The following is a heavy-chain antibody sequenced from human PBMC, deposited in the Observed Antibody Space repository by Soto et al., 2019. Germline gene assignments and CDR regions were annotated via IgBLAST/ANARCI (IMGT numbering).Heavy chain of an antibody. V-gene: IGHV4-61*01. J-gene: IGHJ6*02. D-gene: IGHD5-18*01. CDR1: GGSVSSGSYY. CDR3: ARARQEYSYGYYYYGMDV. Sequence: SETLSLTCTVSGGSVSSGSYYWSWIRQPPGKGLEWIGYIYYSGSTNYNPSLKSRVTISVDTAKNQFARKLSTVTAADTAVYYCARARQEYSYGYYYYGMDVWGQGTTVTVSS. CDR2: IYYSGST.